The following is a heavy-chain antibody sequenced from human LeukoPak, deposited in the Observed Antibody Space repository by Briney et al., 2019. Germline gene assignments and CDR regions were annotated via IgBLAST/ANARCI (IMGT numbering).Heavy chain of an antibody. CDR3: AASRDIVVVPAAKAFDI. Sequence: GASVKVSCKASGGTFSSYAISWVRQAPGQGLEWMGGIIPIFGTANYAQKFQGRVTITTDESTSTAYMELSSLRSEDTAVYYCAASRDIVVVPAAKAFDIWGQGTMVTVSS. V-gene: IGHV1-69*05. J-gene: IGHJ3*02. CDR1: GGTFSSYA. D-gene: IGHD2-2*01. CDR2: IIPIFGTA.